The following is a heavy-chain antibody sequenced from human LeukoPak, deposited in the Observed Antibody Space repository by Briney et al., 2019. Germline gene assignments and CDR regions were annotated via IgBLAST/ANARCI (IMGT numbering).Heavy chain of an antibody. CDR3: ARGASGSYLPFDY. V-gene: IGHV4-59*12. CDR2: IYYSGST. Sequence: SETLSLTCTVSGGSISYYYWSWIRQPPGKGLEWIGYIYYSGSTNYNPSLKSRVTMSVDTSKNQFSLKLSSVTALDTAVYYCARGASGSYLPFDYWGQGTLVTVSS. D-gene: IGHD3-10*01. CDR1: GGSISYYY. J-gene: IGHJ4*02.